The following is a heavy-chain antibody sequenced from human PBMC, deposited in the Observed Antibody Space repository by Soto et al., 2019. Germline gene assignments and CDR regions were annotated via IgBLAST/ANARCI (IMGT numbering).Heavy chain of an antibody. CDR2: ISSDGSIK. Sequence: ESGGGVVQPGRSLRLSCAASGFTFSTFGMHWVRQAPGKALGWVAVISSDGSIKYYADSVKGRFTISRDNSKNMLYLQMNSLRTEDTAVYYCAKDRPYIGSYWGQGILVTVSS. D-gene: IGHD1-26*01. CDR1: GFTFSTFG. V-gene: IGHV3-30*18. J-gene: IGHJ4*02. CDR3: AKDRPYIGSY.